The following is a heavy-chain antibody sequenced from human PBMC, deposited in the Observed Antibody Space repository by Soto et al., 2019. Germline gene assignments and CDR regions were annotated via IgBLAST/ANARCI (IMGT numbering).Heavy chain of an antibody. D-gene: IGHD6-19*01. CDR2: ISHDGFSQ. CDR3: AKGWGSGGWYNWFGS. Sequence: QVQLVESGGGVVQPGTSLRLSCVVSGFTLSNTGVHWVRQAPGKGLEWVAMISHDGFSQYYLDSVKGRFTISRDNSKNTSYLQMHSPRPDDTYVYYCAKGWGSGGWYNWFGSWGQGTLLTVSS. CDR1: GFTLSNTG. J-gene: IGHJ5*01. V-gene: IGHV3-30*18.